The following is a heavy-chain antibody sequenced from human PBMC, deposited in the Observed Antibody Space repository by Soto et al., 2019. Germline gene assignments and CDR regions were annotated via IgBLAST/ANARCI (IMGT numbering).Heavy chain of an antibody. CDR3: ARETRYFDWLLYRAYYYGMDV. Sequence: EVQLVESGGGLVQPGGSLRLSCAASGFTFSSYWMSWVRQAPGKGLEWVANIKQDGSEKYYVDSVKGRFTISRDNAKNSLYLQMNSLRADDTAVYYCARETRYFDWLLYRAYYYGMDVWGQGTTVTVSS. CDR1: GFTFSSYW. V-gene: IGHV3-7*01. CDR2: IKQDGSEK. D-gene: IGHD3-9*01. J-gene: IGHJ6*02.